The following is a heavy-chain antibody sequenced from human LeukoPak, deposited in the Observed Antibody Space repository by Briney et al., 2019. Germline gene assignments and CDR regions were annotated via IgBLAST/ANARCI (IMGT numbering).Heavy chain of an antibody. V-gene: IGHV3-30*18. Sequence: GRSLRLSCAASGFTFSSYGMHWVRQAPGKGLEWVAVISYDGSNKYYADSVKGRFTISRDNAKNTLYLQMNSLRAEDTAVYYCAKAYSGYSDAFDIWGQGTMVTVSS. CDR3: AKAYSGYSDAFDI. J-gene: IGHJ3*02. CDR2: ISYDGSNK. D-gene: IGHD5-12*01. CDR1: GFTFSSYG.